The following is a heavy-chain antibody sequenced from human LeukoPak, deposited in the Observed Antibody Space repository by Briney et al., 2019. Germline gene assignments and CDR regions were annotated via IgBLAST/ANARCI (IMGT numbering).Heavy chain of an antibody. V-gene: IGHV3-23*01. J-gene: IGHJ4*02. CDR3: AKGKGSSGWFD. CDR1: GFTFSTNA. D-gene: IGHD6-19*01. Sequence: GGSLRLSCAASGFTFSTNAMSWARQAPGRGLEWVSAISDSGNTYYADSVKRRFTISRDNSKNTLYLQMNSLRAEDTAVYYCAKGKGSSGWFDWGQGTLVTVSS. CDR2: ISDSGNT.